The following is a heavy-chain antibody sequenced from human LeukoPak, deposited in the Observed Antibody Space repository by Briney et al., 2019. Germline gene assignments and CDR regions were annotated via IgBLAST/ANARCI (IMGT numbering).Heavy chain of an antibody. CDR1: GFTFSSHA. J-gene: IGHJ4*02. D-gene: IGHD3-22*01. V-gene: IGHV3-30-3*01. CDR2: ISYDGINK. Sequence: GRSLRLSCAASGFTFSSHAIYWVRQAPGKGLEWVAGISYDGINKYYADSVKGRFTISRGNSKNTLYLQMNSLRAEDTAVYYCARILGTAGLGDDSALFDYWGQGTLVTVSS. CDR3: ARILGTAGLGDDSALFDY.